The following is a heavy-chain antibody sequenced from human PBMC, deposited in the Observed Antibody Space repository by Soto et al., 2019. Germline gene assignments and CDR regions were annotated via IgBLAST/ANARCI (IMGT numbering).Heavy chain of an antibody. CDR3: AREAHSGYDTILRGGIDY. J-gene: IGHJ4*02. Sequence: SETLSLTCTVSGGSISSGGYYWSWIRQHPGKGLEWVGYIYYSGSTYYNPSLKSRVTISVDTSKNQFSMRLSSVTAADTAVYYWAREAHSGYDTILRGGIDYWGQGTLVTVSS. D-gene: IGHD5-12*01. CDR2: IYYSGST. CDR1: GGSISSGGYY. V-gene: IGHV4-31*03.